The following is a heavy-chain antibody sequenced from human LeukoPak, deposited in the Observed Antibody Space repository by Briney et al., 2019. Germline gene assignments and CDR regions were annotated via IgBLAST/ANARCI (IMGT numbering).Heavy chain of an antibody. D-gene: IGHD2-8*02. Sequence: ASVKVSCKASGYTFTSYDINWVRQATGRGLEWMGWMNPNSGNTGYAQKFQGRVTMTRNTSISTAYMELSSLRSEDTAVYYCARVAYCTGGVCFYFDYWGQGTLVTVSS. J-gene: IGHJ4*02. CDR1: GYTFTSYD. CDR3: ARVAYCTGGVCFYFDY. CDR2: MNPNSGNT. V-gene: IGHV1-8*01.